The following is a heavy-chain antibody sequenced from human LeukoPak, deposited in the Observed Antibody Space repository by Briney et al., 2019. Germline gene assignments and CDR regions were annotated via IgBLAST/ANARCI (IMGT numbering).Heavy chain of an antibody. Sequence: PGGSLRLSCAASGFTFNNYGMHWVRQAPGKGLEWVAFIWYDGSNKYHADSVKGRFTISRGNSKNTLYLQMSSLRAEDTAVYYCAKAWSYCSSTSCSAPGYWGQGTLVTVSS. V-gene: IGHV3-30*02. CDR3: AKAWSYCSSTSCSAPGY. J-gene: IGHJ4*02. CDR1: GFTFNNYG. D-gene: IGHD2-2*01. CDR2: IWYDGSNK.